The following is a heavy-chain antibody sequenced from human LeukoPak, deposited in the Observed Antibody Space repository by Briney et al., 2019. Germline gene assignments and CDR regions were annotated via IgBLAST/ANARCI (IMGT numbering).Heavy chain of an antibody. Sequence: GGSLKLSCAASGFTFSTYTMSWVRQAPGKGLEWVSSISSTSSYIYYADSVKGRFTISRDNAKNTLYLQMNSLRAEDTAVYYCARARPGGYNWFDPWGQGTLVTVSS. V-gene: IGHV3-21*01. CDR3: ARARPGGYNWFDP. CDR2: ISSTSSYI. D-gene: IGHD3-16*01. CDR1: GFTFSTYT. J-gene: IGHJ5*02.